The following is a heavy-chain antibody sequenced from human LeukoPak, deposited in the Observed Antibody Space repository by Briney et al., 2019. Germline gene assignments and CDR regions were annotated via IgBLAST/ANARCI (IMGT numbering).Heavy chain of an antibody. V-gene: IGHV3-23*01. CDR2: ISGSGGST. Sequence: GGSLRLSCAASGFTFSSYAMSWVRQAPGKGLEWVSAISGSGGSTYYADSVKGRFTISRDSSKNTLYLQMNSLRAEDTAVYYCAKDRREGGQLVPTVDYWGQGTLVTVSS. D-gene: IGHD6-13*01. J-gene: IGHJ4*02. CDR3: AKDRREGGQLVPTVDY. CDR1: GFTFSSYA.